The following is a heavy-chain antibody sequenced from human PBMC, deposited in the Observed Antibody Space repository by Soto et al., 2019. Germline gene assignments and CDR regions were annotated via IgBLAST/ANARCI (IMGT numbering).Heavy chain of an antibody. CDR2: INSDGSST. Sequence: EVQLVESGGGLVQPGGSLRLSCAVSGFTFSSDWMHWVRQAPGKGLVWVSRINSDGSSTSYADSVKGRFTISRDNAKNTLYLQMNSRRGEDTAVYYCASTVVTGYWGQGTLVTVSS. D-gene: IGHD2-15*01. CDR3: ASTVVTGY. J-gene: IGHJ4*02. V-gene: IGHV3-74*01. CDR1: GFTFSSDW.